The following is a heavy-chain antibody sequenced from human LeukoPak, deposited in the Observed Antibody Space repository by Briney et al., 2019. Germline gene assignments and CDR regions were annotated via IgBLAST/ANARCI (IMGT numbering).Heavy chain of an antibody. CDR3: ARDAWLVGTTNLYYFDY. D-gene: IGHD1-26*01. Sequence: GASVKVSCKSSGYTFTAYYMRWVRQAPGQGLEWMGWINPNSGGTNYAQKFQGRVTMTRDPSISTAYMALTRLRSDDTAVYYCARDAWLVGTTNLYYFDYWGQGTLVTVSS. CDR1: GYTFTAYY. V-gene: IGHV1-2*02. J-gene: IGHJ4*02. CDR2: INPNSGGT.